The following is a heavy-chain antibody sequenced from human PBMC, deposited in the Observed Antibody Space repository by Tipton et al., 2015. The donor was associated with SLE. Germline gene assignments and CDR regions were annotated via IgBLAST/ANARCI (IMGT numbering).Heavy chain of an antibody. J-gene: IGHJ4*02. V-gene: IGHV3-48*01. Sequence: SLRLSCAASGFTFSSNSMNWVRQAPGKGLEWVSYISSSSITIDYADSVKGRFTISRDDAKNSLYLQMNSLRAEDTAVYYCASYSSTFGDRGQGTRVTVAS. CDR1: GFTFSSNS. D-gene: IGHD6-13*01. CDR2: ISSSSITI. CDR3: ASYSSTFGD.